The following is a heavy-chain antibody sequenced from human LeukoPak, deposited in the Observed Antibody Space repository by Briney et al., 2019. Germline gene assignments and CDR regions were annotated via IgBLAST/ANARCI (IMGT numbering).Heavy chain of an antibody. J-gene: IGHJ4*02. CDR2: IYSGGST. Sequence: GGSLRLSCAASGLTVSSNYMSWVRQAPGKGLEWVSVIYSGGSTYYADSVTGRFTISRDNSKNTLYLQMNSLRAEDTAVYYCARRNFDYWGQGTLVTVSS. CDR3: ARRNFDY. V-gene: IGHV3-66*02. CDR1: GLTVSSNY.